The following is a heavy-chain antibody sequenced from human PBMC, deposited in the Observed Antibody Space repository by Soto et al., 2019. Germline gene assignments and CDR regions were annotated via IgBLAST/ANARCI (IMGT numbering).Heavy chain of an antibody. CDR1: GFTFSSYA. CDR2: ISYDGSNK. CDR3: ARNHMTTVTTLSDVNAFDI. V-gene: IGHV3-30-3*01. D-gene: IGHD4-17*01. Sequence: GGSLRLSCAASGFTFSSYAMHWVRQAPGKGLEWVAVISYDGSNKYYADSVKGRFTISRDNSRNTLYLQMNSLRAEDTAVYYCARNHMTTVTTLSDVNAFDIWGQGTMVTVSS. J-gene: IGHJ3*02.